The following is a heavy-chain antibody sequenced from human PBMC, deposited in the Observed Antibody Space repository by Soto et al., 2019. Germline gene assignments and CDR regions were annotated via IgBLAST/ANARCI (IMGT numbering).Heavy chain of an antibody. CDR2: ISSSNTTI. D-gene: IGHD3-9*01. J-gene: IGHJ4*02. CDR3: ARDDYDILTGYHSPIDY. CDR1: GFTFIRYS. V-gene: IGHV3-48*02. Sequence: VVSLILSCSSSGFTFIRYSINWVRQAPVNGLEWLSYISSSNTTINYSDSVKGRFTISRDNAKNSLYLQMHSLRDEDTAVYYCARDDYDILTGYHSPIDYWGQGTLVTVSS.